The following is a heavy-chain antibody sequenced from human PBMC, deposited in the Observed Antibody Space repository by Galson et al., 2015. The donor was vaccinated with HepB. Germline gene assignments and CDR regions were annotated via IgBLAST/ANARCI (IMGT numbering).Heavy chain of an antibody. D-gene: IGHD3-22*01. CDR3: ARTTTYYYDSSGYTDPFDI. CDR1: GYTFTSYY. V-gene: IGHV1-46*01. Sequence: QSGAEVKKPGASVKVSCKASGYTFTSYYMHWVRQAPGQGLGWMGIINPSGGSTSYAQKFQGRVTMARDTSTSTVYMELSSLRSEDTAVYYCARTTTYYYDSSGYTDPFDIWGQGTMVTVSS. J-gene: IGHJ3*02. CDR2: INPSGGST.